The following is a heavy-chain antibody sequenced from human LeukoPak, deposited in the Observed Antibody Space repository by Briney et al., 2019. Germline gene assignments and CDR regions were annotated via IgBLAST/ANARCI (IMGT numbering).Heavy chain of an antibody. Sequence: AASVKVSCKASGYTFTGYYMHWVRQAPGQGLEWMGWINPNSGGTNYAQKFQGRVTMTRDTSISTAYMELSRLRSDDTAVYYCARTKNYCSSTSCYIAIGGFDPWGQGTLVTVSS. CDR1: GYTFTGYY. CDR2: INPNSGGT. CDR3: ARTKNYCSSTSCYIAIGGFDP. V-gene: IGHV1-2*02. D-gene: IGHD2-2*02. J-gene: IGHJ5*02.